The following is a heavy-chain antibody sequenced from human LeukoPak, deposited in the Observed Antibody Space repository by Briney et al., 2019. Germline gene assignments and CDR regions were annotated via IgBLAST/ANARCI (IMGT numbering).Heavy chain of an antibody. CDR2: ISAYNGNT. CDR1: GYTFTSYG. CDR3: ARESGGGIVGATDFDY. J-gene: IGHJ4*02. V-gene: IGHV1-18*01. Sequence: GASVKVSCKASGYTFTSYGISWVRQAPGQGLEWMGWISAYNGNTNYAQKLQGRVTMTTDTSTSTAYMELRSLRSDDTAGYYCARESGGGIVGATDFDYWGQGTLVTVSS. D-gene: IGHD1-26*01.